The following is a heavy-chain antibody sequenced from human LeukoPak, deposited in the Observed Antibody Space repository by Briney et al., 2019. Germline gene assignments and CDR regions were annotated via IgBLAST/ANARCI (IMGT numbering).Heavy chain of an antibody. Sequence: GGSLRLSCAASGFTFSTYAMNWVRQAPGKGLDWVSTIGYDGEKTYYTDSVKGRFTISRDNSKNTLYLQMNSLRAEDTAVYYCAKDIGYSSSVDYWGQGTLVTVSS. D-gene: IGHD6-13*01. CDR1: GFTFSTYA. CDR3: AKDIGYSSSVDY. CDR2: IGYDGEKT. V-gene: IGHV3-23*01. J-gene: IGHJ4*02.